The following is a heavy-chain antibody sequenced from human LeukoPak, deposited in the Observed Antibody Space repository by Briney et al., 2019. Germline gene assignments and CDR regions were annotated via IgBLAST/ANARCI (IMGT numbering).Heavy chain of an antibody. CDR3: ACAPLGKSSSWYSYYYYYMDV. CDR2: IYYSGST. Sequence: SETLSLNCTVSGGSISSYYWSWIRQPPGQGLKWIGNIYYSGSTNYNPSLKSRVTISVDTSKNQFSLKLSSVTAADTAVYYCACAPLGKSSSWYSYYYYYMDVWGKGTTVTVSS. D-gene: IGHD6-13*01. J-gene: IGHJ6*03. V-gene: IGHV4-59*01. CDR1: GGSISSYY.